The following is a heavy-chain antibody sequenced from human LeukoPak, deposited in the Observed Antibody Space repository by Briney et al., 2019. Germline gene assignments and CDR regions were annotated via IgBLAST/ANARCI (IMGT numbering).Heavy chain of an antibody. D-gene: IGHD3-16*01. J-gene: IGHJ6*03. Sequence: SETLSLTCTVSGGSISSGSYYWSWIRQPAGKGLEWIGRIYTSGSTNYNPSLKSRVTISVDTSKNQFSLKLSSVTAADTAVYYCARAPITSSKGYYYMDVWGKGTTVTVSS. V-gene: IGHV4-61*02. CDR1: GGSISSGSYY. CDR2: IYTSGST. CDR3: ARAPITSSKGYYYMDV.